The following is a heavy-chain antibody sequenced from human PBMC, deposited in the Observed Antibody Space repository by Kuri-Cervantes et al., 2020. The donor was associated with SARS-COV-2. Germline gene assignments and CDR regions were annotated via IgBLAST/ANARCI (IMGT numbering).Heavy chain of an antibody. Sequence: GESLKISCAASGFTVSSNYMSWVRQAPGKGLEWASVIYSGGSTYYADSVKGRFTISRDNSKNTLYLQMNSLRAEDTAVYYCARGFGELPFDYWGQGTLVTVSS. CDR1: GFTVSSNY. V-gene: IGHV3-53*01. J-gene: IGHJ4*02. CDR3: ARGFGELPFDY. CDR2: IYSGGST. D-gene: IGHD3-10*01.